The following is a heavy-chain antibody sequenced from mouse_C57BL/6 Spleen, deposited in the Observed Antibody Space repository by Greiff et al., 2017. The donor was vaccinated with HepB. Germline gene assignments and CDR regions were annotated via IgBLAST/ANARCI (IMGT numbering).Heavy chain of an antibody. CDR2: IYPGDGDT. Sequence: QVHVKQSGPELVKPGASVKISCKASGYAFSSSWMNWVKQRPGKGLEWIGRIYPGDGDTNYNGKFKGKATLTADKSSSTAYMQLSSLTSEDSAVYFCAITTVVAHYYAMDYWGQGTSVTVSS. CDR3: AITTVVAHYYAMDY. CDR1: GYAFSSSW. J-gene: IGHJ4*01. D-gene: IGHD1-1*01. V-gene: IGHV1-82*01.